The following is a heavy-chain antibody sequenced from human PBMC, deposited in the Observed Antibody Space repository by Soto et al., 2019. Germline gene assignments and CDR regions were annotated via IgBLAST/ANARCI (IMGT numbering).Heavy chain of an antibody. Sequence: PSETLSLTCGVSSGSVSNDNWWRWVRQSPGEGLEWIGEVHYYGGTNYNPSLESRVTISVDTSRNKFSLRLNSVTAADTAIYYCTKNSAYALDYWGQGTLVTVSS. CDR1: SGSVSNDNW. CDR2: VHYYGGT. CDR3: TKNSAYALDY. V-gene: IGHV4-4*02. J-gene: IGHJ4*02. D-gene: IGHD4-17*01.